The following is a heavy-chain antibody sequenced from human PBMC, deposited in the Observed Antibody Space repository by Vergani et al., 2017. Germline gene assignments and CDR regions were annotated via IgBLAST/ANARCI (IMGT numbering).Heavy chain of an antibody. Sequence: QVTLRESGPALVKPTQTLTLTCTFSGFSILTSEMCVSWIRQPPGKALEWLALIDWNDNKYFNTSLKTRLTISKDASKNQVVLTMTNMDPVDTATYYCARIRRRGRSSDDIFDFWGQGILVTVAS. CDR3: ARIRRRGRSSDDIFDF. J-gene: IGHJ4*02. CDR1: GFSILTSEMC. V-gene: IGHV2-70*01. D-gene: IGHD3-16*01. CDR2: IDWNDNK.